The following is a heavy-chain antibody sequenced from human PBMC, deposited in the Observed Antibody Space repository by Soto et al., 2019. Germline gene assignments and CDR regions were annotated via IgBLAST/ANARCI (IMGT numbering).Heavy chain of an antibody. CDR2: IFNSGTT. J-gene: IGHJ4*02. D-gene: IGHD1-26*01. V-gene: IGHV4-31*02. CDR3: ALALGPTTGLDY. Sequence: WTWLRQPPGKGLEWMGYIFNSGTTFYNPSLTSRLSISMDTSGNHFSLELRSVTAADTAVYYCALALGPTTGLDYCGQVTLVTVSS.